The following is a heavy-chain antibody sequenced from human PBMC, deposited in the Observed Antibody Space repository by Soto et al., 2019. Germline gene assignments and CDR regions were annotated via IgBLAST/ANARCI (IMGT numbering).Heavy chain of an antibody. CDR3: AKDELLWFGENSYYYYYGMDV. D-gene: IGHD3-10*01. V-gene: IGHV3-23*01. Sequence: PGGSLRLSCAASGFTFSSYAMSWVRQAPGKGLEWVSAISGSGGSTYYADSVKGRFTISRDNTKNTLYLQMNSLRAEDTAVYYCAKDELLWFGENSYYYYYGMDVWGQGTTVTVSS. CDR1: GFTFSSYA. CDR2: ISGSGGST. J-gene: IGHJ6*02.